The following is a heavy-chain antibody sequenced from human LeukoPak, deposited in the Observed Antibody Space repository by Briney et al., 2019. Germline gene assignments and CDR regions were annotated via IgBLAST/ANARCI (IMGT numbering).Heavy chain of an antibody. J-gene: IGHJ3*02. CDR2: ISGGST. Sequence: PGGSLRLSCAASGFTVSSNEMSWVRQAPGKGLEWVSSISGGSTYYADSRKGRFTISRDNSKNTLHLQMNSLRAEDTAVYYCANYDSSGYHAFDIWGQGTMVTVSS. V-gene: IGHV3-38-3*01. CDR3: ANYDSSGYHAFDI. CDR1: GFTVSSNE. D-gene: IGHD3-22*01.